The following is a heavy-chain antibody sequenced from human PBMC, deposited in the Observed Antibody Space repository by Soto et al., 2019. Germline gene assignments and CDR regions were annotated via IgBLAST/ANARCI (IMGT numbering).Heavy chain of an antibody. CDR1: GASISSGGYY. V-gene: IGHV4-31*03. CDR3: ARAVSSGIDS. D-gene: IGHD3-22*01. J-gene: IGHJ4*02. CDR2: ISYSRST. Sequence: QVQLQESGPGLVKPSQTLSLTCTVSGASISSGGYYWSWIRQHTGKGRDWIGYISYSRSTYYSPSLRSRVTISVDTSKTQFSLTLSSVTAADTAVFYCARAVSSGIDSWGQGTLVTVSS.